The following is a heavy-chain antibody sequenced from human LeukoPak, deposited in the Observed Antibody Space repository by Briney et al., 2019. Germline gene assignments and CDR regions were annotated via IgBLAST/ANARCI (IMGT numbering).Heavy chain of an antibody. Sequence: GGSLRLSCAASGFTFSSYWMHWVRQAPGKGLVWVSRINSDGSSTSYADSVKGRFTISRDNAKNTLYLQMNSLRAEDMAVYYCARETYYYDSSGYYNDAFDIWGQGTMVTVSS. D-gene: IGHD3-22*01. CDR3: ARETYYYDSSGYYNDAFDI. CDR2: INSDGSST. CDR1: GFTFSSYW. V-gene: IGHV3-74*01. J-gene: IGHJ3*02.